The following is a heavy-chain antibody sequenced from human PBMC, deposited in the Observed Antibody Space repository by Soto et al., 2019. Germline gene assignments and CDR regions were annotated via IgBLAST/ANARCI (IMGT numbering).Heavy chain of an antibody. CDR3: SILEGA. V-gene: IGHV3-72*01. CDR2: SRNKAKSYST. Sequence: EVQLVQSGGGLVQPGGSLTLSCAVSGLTFGDHYMEWVRQAPGKGLEWVARSRNKAKSYSTDFAASVKGRFTISRHESKNSLNLQMTRLITEETAVYYCSILEGAWGQGTLVTVSS. CDR1: GLTFGDHY. J-gene: IGHJ5*02. D-gene: IGHD2-21*01.